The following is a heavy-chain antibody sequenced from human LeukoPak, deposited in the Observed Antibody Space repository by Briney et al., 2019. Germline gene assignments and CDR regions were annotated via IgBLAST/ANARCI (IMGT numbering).Heavy chain of an antibody. D-gene: IGHD3-10*02. Sequence: GGSLRLSCAASGFTFGNYGMSWVRQAPGKGLEWVCGLNWNGGSTGYADSVEGRFTISRDNAKNSQYLQMSSLRAEDTAVYYCAELGITMIGGVWGKGTTVTISS. CDR3: AELGITMIGGV. J-gene: IGHJ6*04. V-gene: IGHV3-20*04. CDR1: GFTFGNYG. CDR2: LNWNGGST.